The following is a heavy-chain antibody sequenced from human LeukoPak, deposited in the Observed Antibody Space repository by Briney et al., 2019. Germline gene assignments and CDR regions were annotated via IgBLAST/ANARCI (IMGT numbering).Heavy chain of an antibody. V-gene: IGHV3-23*01. CDR2: ISGSGGST. Sequence: GGSLRLSCAASGFTFSSYAMSWVRQAPGKGLEWVSAISGSGGSTYYADSVKGRFTISRDNSKNSLYLQMNSLRAEDMALYYCAKGIAAAGLYYFDYWGQGTLVTVSS. CDR3: AKGIAAAGLYYFDY. D-gene: IGHD6-13*01. J-gene: IGHJ4*02. CDR1: GFTFSSYA.